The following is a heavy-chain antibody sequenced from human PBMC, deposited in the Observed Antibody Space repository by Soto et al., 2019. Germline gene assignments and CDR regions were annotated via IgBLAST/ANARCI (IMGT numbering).Heavy chain of an antibody. CDR1: GFIFSSFA. V-gene: IGHV3-30-3*01. Sequence: QVQLVESGGGVVQPGRSLRLSCAASGFIFSSFAMHWVRQAPGKGLEWVACISNDGSNEYYADSVKGRFTISRDNSKNTVLVQMNSLRPEDTAVYYCAIRWDVGNTFQHWGQGTLVTVSS. J-gene: IGHJ1*01. CDR2: ISNDGSNE. D-gene: IGHD1-26*01. CDR3: AIRWDVGNTFQH.